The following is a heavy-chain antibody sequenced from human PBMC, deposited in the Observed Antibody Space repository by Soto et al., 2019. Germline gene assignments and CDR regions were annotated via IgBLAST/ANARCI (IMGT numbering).Heavy chain of an antibody. CDR3: ARDMTDPDQIVVVPAAFDY. Sequence: QVQLVQSGGEVKKPGASVKVSCKASGYTFSSYSISWVRQAPGQGLEWVGWISAYNGNTKNAQRFQGRLTLTTDTSPSTAFMELKNLTPHDTAVYFCARDMTDPDQIVVVPAAFDYWGQGALVTVSS. V-gene: IGHV1-18*04. CDR2: ISAYNGNT. CDR1: GYTFSSYS. J-gene: IGHJ4*02. D-gene: IGHD2-2*01.